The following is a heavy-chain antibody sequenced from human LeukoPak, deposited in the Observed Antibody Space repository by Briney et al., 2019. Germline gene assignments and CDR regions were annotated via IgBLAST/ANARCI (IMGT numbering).Heavy chain of an antibody. CDR1: GGSFSGYY. D-gene: IGHD2-2*01. J-gene: IGHJ5*02. CDR3: ARGHIIVVVPAAILSSWFDP. Sequence: SETLSLTCAVYGGSFSGYYWSWIRQPPGKGLEWIGEINHSGSTNYNPSLKSRVTISVDTSKNQFFLKLSSVTAADTAVYYCARGHIIVVVPAAILSSWFDPWGQGTLVTVSS. CDR2: INHSGST. V-gene: IGHV4-34*01.